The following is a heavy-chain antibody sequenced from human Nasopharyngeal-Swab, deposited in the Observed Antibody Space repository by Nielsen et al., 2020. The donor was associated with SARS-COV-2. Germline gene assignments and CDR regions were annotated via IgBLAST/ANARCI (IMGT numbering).Heavy chain of an antibody. J-gene: IGHJ4*02. CDR1: GFTVSSNY. Sequence: GVLKISCAASGFTVSSNYMSWVRQTPGKGLEWVSVIYSGGSTYYADSVKGRFTISRDNSKNTLYLQMNSLRAEDTAVYYCAREGTTYYYDSSGYYSEYYFDYWGQGTLVTVSS. D-gene: IGHD3-22*01. CDR3: AREGTTYYYDSSGYYSEYYFDY. CDR2: IYSGGST. V-gene: IGHV3-53*01.